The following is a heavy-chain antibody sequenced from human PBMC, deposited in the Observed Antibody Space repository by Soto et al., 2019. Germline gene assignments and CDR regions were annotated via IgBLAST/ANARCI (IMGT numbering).Heavy chain of an antibody. CDR1: GGTFSSYA. CDR2: IIPIFGTA. CDR3: ARGGLMATTFDY. V-gene: IGHV1-69*13. Sequence: SVKVSCKASGGTFSSYAVSWVRQAPGQGLEWMGGIIPIFGTANYAQKFQGRVTITADESTSTAYMELSSLRSEDTAVYYCARGGLMATTFDYWGQGALVTVSS. D-gene: IGHD1-1*01. J-gene: IGHJ4*02.